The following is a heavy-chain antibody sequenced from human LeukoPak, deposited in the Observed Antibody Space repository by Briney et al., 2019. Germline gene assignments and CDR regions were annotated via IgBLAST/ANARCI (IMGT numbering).Heavy chain of an antibody. CDR2: IYYSGST. V-gene: IGHV4-39*01. CDR1: GGSISSSSYY. D-gene: IGHD6-13*01. CDR3: ALREIAGAVRL. J-gene: IGHJ4*02. Sequence: PSETLSLTCTVSGGSISSSSYYWGWIRQPPGKGLEWIGSIYYSGSTYYNPSLKSRVTITVDTSKNQFSLKLSSVTAADTAVYYCALREIAGAVRLWGQGTLVTVSS.